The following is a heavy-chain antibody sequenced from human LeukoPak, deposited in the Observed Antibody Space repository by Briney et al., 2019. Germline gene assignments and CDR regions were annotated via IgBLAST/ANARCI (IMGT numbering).Heavy chain of an antibody. D-gene: IGHD1-26*01. CDR3: AKDLKSGSYFHYFDY. CDR2: ISYDGSNK. Sequence: TGGSLRLSCAASGFTFSSYGMHWVRQAPGKGLEWVAVISYDGSNKYYADSVKGRFTISRDNSKNTLYLQMNSLRAEDTAVYYCAKDLKSGSYFHYFDYWGQGTLVTVSS. J-gene: IGHJ4*02. CDR1: GFTFSSYG. V-gene: IGHV3-30*18.